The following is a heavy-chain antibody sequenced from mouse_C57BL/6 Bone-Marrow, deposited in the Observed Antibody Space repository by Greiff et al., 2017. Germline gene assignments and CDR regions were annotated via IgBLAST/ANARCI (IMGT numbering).Heavy chain of an antibody. V-gene: IGHV1-47*01. CDR3: ARGGNYGGYYFDY. J-gene: IGHJ2*01. CDR1: GYTFTTYP. Sequence: SGAELVKPGASVKMSCKASGYTFTTYPIEWMKQNHGKSLEWIGNFHPYNDDTKYNEKFKGKATLTVEKSSSTVYLELSRLTSDDSAVYDCARGGNYGGYYFDYWGQGTTLTVSS. D-gene: IGHD2-1*01. CDR2: FHPYNDDT.